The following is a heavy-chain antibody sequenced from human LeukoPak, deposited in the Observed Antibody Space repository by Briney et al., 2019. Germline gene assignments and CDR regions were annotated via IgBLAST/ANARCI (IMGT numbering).Heavy chain of an antibody. V-gene: IGHV4-34*01. CDR2: LNHSGST. Sequence: PSETLSLTCAVYGGSFSGYYWSWIRQPPGKGLEWIGELNHSGSTDYNPSLKSRVTISVDTSKNQFSLKLSSVTAADTAVYYCARADRLNYDILTGYYAGCSFDYWGQGTLVTVSS. CDR3: ARADRLNYDILTGYYAGCSFDY. CDR1: GGSFSGYY. J-gene: IGHJ4*02. D-gene: IGHD3-9*01.